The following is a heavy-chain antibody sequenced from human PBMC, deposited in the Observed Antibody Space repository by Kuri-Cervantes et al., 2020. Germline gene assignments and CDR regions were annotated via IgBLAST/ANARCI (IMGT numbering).Heavy chain of an antibody. D-gene: IGHD6-13*01. CDR2: IIPVFGAA. J-gene: IGHJ4*02. CDR3: ARAGAGTFKHYFDH. V-gene: IGHV1-69*06. Sequence: SVKVSCKASVGIFSSYGISWVRQAPGQGPEWMGGIIPVFGAANYAQQFQGKVTITANKSTSTAYMELSSLRSEDTAVYYCARAGAGTFKHYFDHWGQGTLVTVSS. CDR1: VGIFSSYG.